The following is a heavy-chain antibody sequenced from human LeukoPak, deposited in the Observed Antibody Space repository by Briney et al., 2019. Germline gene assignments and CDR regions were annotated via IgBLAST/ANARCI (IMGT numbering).Heavy chain of an antibody. V-gene: IGHV3-21*01. CDR2: ISSSSSYI. Sequence: GGSLRLSCAASGFTFSSYSMNWVRQAPGKGLEWVSSISSSSSYIYYADSVKGRFTISRDNAKNSLYLQMNSLRAEDPAVYYCARDVSDGCSSTSCYNGNGFDYWGQGTLVTVSS. CDR1: GFTFSSYS. J-gene: IGHJ4*02. D-gene: IGHD2-2*02. CDR3: ARDVSDGCSSTSCYNGNGFDY.